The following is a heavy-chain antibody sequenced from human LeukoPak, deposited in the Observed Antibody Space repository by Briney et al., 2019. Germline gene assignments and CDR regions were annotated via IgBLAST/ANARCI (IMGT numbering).Heavy chain of an antibody. CDR2: IKQDGSEK. CDR1: QFTFTDSW. CDR3: ARGGGYED. Sequence: GRSLRLSCAASQFTFTDSWMSWVRHAPGGGLEWVANIKQDGSEKYYVDSVNGRFTISRDNAKNSRYLQMNSLRVEDTAVYYCARGGGYEDWGQGTLVTISS. V-gene: IGHV3-7*01. D-gene: IGHD5-12*01. J-gene: IGHJ4*02.